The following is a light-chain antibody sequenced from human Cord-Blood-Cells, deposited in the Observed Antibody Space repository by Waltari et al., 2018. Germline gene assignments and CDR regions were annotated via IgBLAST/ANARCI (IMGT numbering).Light chain of an antibody. CDR1: SSDVGGYNY. V-gene: IGLV2-8*01. CDR2: EVS. CDR3: SSYAGSNNV. J-gene: IGLJ1*01. Sequence: QSALTQPPSASGSPGQSVTISCTGTSSDVGGYNYVSWYQQPPGKAPKLMIYEVSRRPSGFPDRFSGAKSGNTASLTVSELQAEYEADYYCSSYAGSNNVFGTGTKVTVL.